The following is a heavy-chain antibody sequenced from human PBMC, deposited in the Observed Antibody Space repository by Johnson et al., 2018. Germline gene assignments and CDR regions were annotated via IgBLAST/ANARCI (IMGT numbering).Heavy chain of an antibody. Sequence: QVQLVQSGGGLVEPGGSLRLSCAPSGFTFTDYYMTWIRQAPGKGLEWISFISNTAITMYYADSVRGRFTLSRDTAKNSLFLHMDSLRPEDTAVYYCAAYYYGAFDVWGQGTLVTVSS. CDR3: AAYYYGAFDV. D-gene: IGHD3-10*01. J-gene: IGHJ3*01. CDR1: GFTFTDYY. V-gene: IGHV3-11*01. CDR2: ISNTAITM.